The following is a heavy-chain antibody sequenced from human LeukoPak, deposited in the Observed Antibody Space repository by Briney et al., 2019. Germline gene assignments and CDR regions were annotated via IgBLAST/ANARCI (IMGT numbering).Heavy chain of an antibody. V-gene: IGHV3-53*01. D-gene: IGHD3-22*01. CDR2: IYSGGST. Sequence: PGGSLRLSCAASGFTVSSNYMSWVRQAPGKGLEWVSVIYSGGSTYYADSVKGRFTISRDNSKNTLYLQMNSLRVEDTAVYYCARERREGSYYYDSSGYAVWGQGTLVTVSS. CDR1: GFTVSSNY. CDR3: ARERREGSYYYDSSGYAV. J-gene: IGHJ4*02.